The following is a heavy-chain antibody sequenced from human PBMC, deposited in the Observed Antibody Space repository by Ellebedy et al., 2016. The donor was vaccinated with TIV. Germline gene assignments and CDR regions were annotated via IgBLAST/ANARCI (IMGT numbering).Heavy chain of an antibody. D-gene: IGHD4-17*01. CDR3: ARDPRGGGDYGDNWFDP. CDR1: GFTVSSYF. Sequence: GGSLRLSCAASGFTVSSYFMNWVRQAPGKGLEWVSVIYKDGGTNYTDSVEGRFTISRDTSKNALYLQMNSLRAEDTAVYYCARDPRGGGDYGDNWFDPWGRGIVVTVSS. V-gene: IGHV3-66*01. CDR2: IYKDGGT. J-gene: IGHJ5*02.